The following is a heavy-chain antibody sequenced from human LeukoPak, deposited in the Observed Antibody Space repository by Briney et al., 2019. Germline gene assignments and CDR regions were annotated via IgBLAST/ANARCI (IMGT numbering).Heavy chain of an antibody. V-gene: IGHV3-30*04. CDR2: ISYDGSNK. D-gene: IGHD2-2*01. Sequence: GGSLRLSCAASGFTFSSYAMHWVRQAPGKGLEWVAVISYDGSNKYYADSVKGRFTISRDNSKNTLYLQMNSLRAEDTAVYYCARDRLRYCSSTSCYGLDYWGQGTLVTVSS. J-gene: IGHJ4*02. CDR3: ARDRLRYCSSTSCYGLDY. CDR1: GFTFSSYA.